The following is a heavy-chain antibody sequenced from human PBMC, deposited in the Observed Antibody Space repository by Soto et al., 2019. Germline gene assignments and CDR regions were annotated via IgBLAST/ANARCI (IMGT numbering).Heavy chain of an antibody. CDR3: ARGPVFGVEKIDY. CDR2: IYYSGGT. Sequence: QVQLPQSGPGLVKPSETLSLTCTGSGGSISSNYWSWIRQPPGNGLEWIGYIYYSGGTNYNPSLKSRVTIAIDTSTNQFSRKLSSVTAADTAVYYCARGPVFGVEKIDYWRQGTLVTVSS. CDR1: GGSISSNY. V-gene: IGHV4-59*01. D-gene: IGHD3-3*01. J-gene: IGHJ4*02.